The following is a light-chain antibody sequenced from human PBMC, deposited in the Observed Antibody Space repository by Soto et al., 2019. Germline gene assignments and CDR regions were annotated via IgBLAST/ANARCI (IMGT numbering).Light chain of an antibody. Sequence: IVMTQSPDSQAVSLGERATINCKSSQSVLSSSNNKNYLAWYQQKPGQPPKLLIYWASTRESGVPDRFSGSGSGTDFALTISSLQAEDVAVYYCQQSYGAPFAFGPGTKVDIK. J-gene: IGKJ3*01. CDR3: QQSYGAPFA. CDR2: WAS. CDR1: QSVLSSSNNKNY. V-gene: IGKV4-1*01.